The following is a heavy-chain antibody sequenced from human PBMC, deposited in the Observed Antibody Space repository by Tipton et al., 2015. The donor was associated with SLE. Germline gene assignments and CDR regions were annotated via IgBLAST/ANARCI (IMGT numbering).Heavy chain of an antibody. CDR2: ISSVSDYI. CDR3: AKPLRAMAGELDY. CDR1: GFSFSTYS. D-gene: IGHD6-19*01. Sequence: SLRLSCAASGFSFSTYSMNWVRQAPGKGLEWVSSISSVSDYIYYVDSVKGRFTISRDNAKNSLYLQMNSLRVEDTAVYYCAKPLRAMAGELDYWGQGTLVTVSS. V-gene: IGHV3-21*04. J-gene: IGHJ4*02.